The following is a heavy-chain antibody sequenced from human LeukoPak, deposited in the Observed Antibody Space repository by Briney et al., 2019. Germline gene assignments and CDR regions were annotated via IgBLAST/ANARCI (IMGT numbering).Heavy chain of an antibody. Sequence: GGSLRLSCAASGFSFRGFAMYWVRQAPGKGLEWVAVISSDGSNVYYSDFAKGRFTISRDNSKNTLYLQMNSLRVEDTAVYYCAREGSPYSGSFYDYWGQGTLVTVSS. CDR1: GFSFRGFA. J-gene: IGHJ4*02. D-gene: IGHD1-26*01. CDR3: AREGSPYSGSFYDY. CDR2: ISSDGSNV. V-gene: IGHV3-30*04.